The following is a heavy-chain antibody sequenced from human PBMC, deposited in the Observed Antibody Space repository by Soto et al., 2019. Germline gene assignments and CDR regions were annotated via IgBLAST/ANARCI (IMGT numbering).Heavy chain of an antibody. D-gene: IGHD6-19*01. J-gene: IGHJ4*02. V-gene: IGHV1-8*01. Sequence: QVQLVQSGAEVKKPGASVRVSCQTSGYTFTNYDINWVRQAAGQGPEWMGWMSPNSGNTGYAQMFQGRVSMTRHTTISAAYLELSRLRSEDTPLYYCVTWGRSGWDTGFYWGQGTLVTVSS. CDR3: VTWGRSGWDTGFY. CDR2: MSPNSGNT. CDR1: GYTFTNYD.